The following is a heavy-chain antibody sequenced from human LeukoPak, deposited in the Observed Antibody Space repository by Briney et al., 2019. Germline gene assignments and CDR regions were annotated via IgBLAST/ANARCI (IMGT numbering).Heavy chain of an antibody. CDR3: AKVRDSSGYYYDY. V-gene: IGHV1-2*06. D-gene: IGHD3-22*01. CDR2: INPNSGGT. J-gene: IGHJ4*02. CDR1: GYTFTGYY. Sequence: ASVKVSCKASGYTFTGYYMHWVRQAPGQGLEWMGRINPNSGGTNYAQKFQGRVTMTRDTSISTAYMELSRLRSDDTAVYYCAKVRDSSGYYYDYWGQGTLVTVSS.